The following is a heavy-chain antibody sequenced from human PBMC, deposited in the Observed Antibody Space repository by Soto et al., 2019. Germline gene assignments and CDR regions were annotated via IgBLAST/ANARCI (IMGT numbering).Heavy chain of an antibody. Sequence: GGSLRLSCAASGFTFSSYAMSWVRQAPRKGPEWVSAISGSDTSTYYADSVKGRFTISRDNSKTTLYLQISSLRANETAVYYLDPMGVWGQGTTVAVSS. J-gene: IGHJ6*02. CDR1: GFTFSSYA. CDR2: ISGSDTST. CDR3: DPMGV. V-gene: IGHV3-23*01.